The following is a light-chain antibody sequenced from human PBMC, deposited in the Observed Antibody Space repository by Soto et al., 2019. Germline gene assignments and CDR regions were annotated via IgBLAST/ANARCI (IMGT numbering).Light chain of an antibody. CDR3: QQYNNWPPIT. CDR2: DAS. Sequence: EVVMTQSPATLSVSPGEGANLSCRSSQSVSSSLAWYQQTPGQALRLLIYDASTRATGISARFSGSGSGTEFTLTISSLQSEDLAVYYCQQYNNWPPITVGQGRRLAIK. J-gene: IGKJ5*01. V-gene: IGKV3-15*01. CDR1: QSVSSS.